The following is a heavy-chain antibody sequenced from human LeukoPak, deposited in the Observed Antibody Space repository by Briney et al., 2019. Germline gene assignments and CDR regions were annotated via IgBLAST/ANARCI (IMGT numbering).Heavy chain of an antibody. CDR2: ISNNGGYT. D-gene: IGHD2-15*01. CDR1: GFTLSSSA. Sequence: GGSLRLSCAASGFTLSSSAMSWVRPAPGEGGEWGSAISNNGGYTYYAGSVQGRFTISRDNSKSTLCLQMNRLRAEDTAVYYCAKQLGYCSDGSCYFPYWGQGTLVTVSS. CDR3: AKQLGYCSDGSCYFPY. V-gene: IGHV3-23*01. J-gene: IGHJ4*02.